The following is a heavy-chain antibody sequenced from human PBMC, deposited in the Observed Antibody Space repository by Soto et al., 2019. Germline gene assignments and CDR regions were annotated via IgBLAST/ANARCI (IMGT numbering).Heavy chain of an antibody. J-gene: IGHJ6*02. CDR1: GYSFTTYG. Sequence: QVQLVQSGGEVKKPGASVKVSCKTSGYSFTTYGISCVRQAPGQGLEWMGWISAYNGNTNYAQKLQARVTMTTDTSTSTASKELRRLLSDDTAVYYCAREGPAPLYYYGMDVWGQGSTVTFSS. V-gene: IGHV1-18*01. CDR3: AREGPAPLYYYGMDV. CDR2: ISAYNGNT.